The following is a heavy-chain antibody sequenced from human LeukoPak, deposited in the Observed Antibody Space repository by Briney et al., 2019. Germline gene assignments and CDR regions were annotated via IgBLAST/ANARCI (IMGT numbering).Heavy chain of an antibody. CDR2: MYYSGST. D-gene: IGHD2-2*01. CDR1: GGSINSSSYC. Sequence: SETLSLTCTVSGGSINSSSYCWGWVRQPPGKGLEWIGSMYYSGSTYYNPSLKSRVTISVDTSKNQFSLKLSSVTAADTAVYYCARDDGPGVVVPAANLAYWGQGTLVTVSS. CDR3: ARDDGPGVVVPAANLAY. V-gene: IGHV4-39*07. J-gene: IGHJ4*02.